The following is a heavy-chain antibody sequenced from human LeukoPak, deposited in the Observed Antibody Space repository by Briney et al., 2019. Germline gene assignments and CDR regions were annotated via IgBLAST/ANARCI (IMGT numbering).Heavy chain of an antibody. Sequence: GGSLRLSCAASGFTFSSYWMSWVHQAPGKGLEWVANIKQDGSEKYYVDSVKGRFTISRDNAKNSLYLQMNSLRAEDTAVYYCASSWFGELSAFDIWGQGTMVTVSS. CDR3: ASSWFGELSAFDI. J-gene: IGHJ3*02. CDR2: IKQDGSEK. CDR1: GFTFSSYW. D-gene: IGHD3-10*01. V-gene: IGHV3-7*01.